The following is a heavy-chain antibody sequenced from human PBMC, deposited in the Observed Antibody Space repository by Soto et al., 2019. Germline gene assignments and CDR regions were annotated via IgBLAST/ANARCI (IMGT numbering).Heavy chain of an antibody. CDR2: ISSNGGST. D-gene: IGHD3-10*01. Sequence: GGSLRLSCAASGFTFSSYAMHWVRQAPGKGLEYVSAISSNGGSTYYADSVKGRFTISRDNSKNTLYLQMGSLRAEDMAVYYCARDRDGSFDYWGQGTLVTVSS. V-gene: IGHV3-64*02. CDR1: GFTFSSYA. J-gene: IGHJ4*02. CDR3: ARDRDGSFDY.